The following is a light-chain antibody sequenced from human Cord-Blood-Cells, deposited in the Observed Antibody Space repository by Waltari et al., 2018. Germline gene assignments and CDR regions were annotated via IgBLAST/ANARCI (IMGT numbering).Light chain of an antibody. CDR1: SSVVGSYNL. Sequence: QPPLTRPASVLGSLGQSITIPCTGTSSVVGSYNLVSWYQQHPGKAPKLMIYEGSKRPSGVSNRFSGSKSGNTASLTISGLQAEDEADYYCCSYAGSSTWVFGGGTKLTVL. V-gene: IGLV2-23*01. J-gene: IGLJ3*02. CDR2: EGS. CDR3: CSYAGSSTWV.